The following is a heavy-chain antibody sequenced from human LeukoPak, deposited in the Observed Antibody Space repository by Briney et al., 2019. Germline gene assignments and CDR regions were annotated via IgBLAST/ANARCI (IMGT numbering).Heavy chain of an antibody. CDR3: ARASDYAQDNWFDP. J-gene: IGHJ5*02. V-gene: IGHV4-59*12. Sequence: SETLSLTCTVSGGSISSYYWSWIRQPPGKGLEWIGYIYHSGSTNYNPSLKSRVTISVDTSKNQFSLKLSSVTAADTAVYYCARASDYAQDNWFDPWGQGTLVTVSS. CDR1: GGSISSYY. CDR2: IYHSGST. D-gene: IGHD4-17*01.